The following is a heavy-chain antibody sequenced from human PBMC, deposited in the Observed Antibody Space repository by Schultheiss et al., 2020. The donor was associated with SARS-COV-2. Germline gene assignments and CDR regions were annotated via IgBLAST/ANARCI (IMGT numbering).Heavy chain of an antibody. D-gene: IGHD2-8*01. J-gene: IGHJ4*02. Sequence: SQTLSLTCTVSGGSISSSSYYWGWIRQPPGKGLEWIGSIYYSGSTNYNPSLKSRVTMSVDTSKNQFSLKLSSVTAADTAVYYCARAQTGYCTNGVCYATHFDYWGQGTLVTVSS. CDR3: ARAQTGYCTNGVCYATHFDY. CDR1: GGSISSSSYY. CDR2: IYYSGST. V-gene: IGHV4-39*07.